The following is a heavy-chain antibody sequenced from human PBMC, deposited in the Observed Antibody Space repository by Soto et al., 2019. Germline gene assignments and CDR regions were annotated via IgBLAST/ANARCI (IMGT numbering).Heavy chain of an antibody. CDR3: ARGVRFLEWLDYYYGMDV. D-gene: IGHD3-3*01. CDR1: GGSISSYY. CDR2: IYYSGST. Sequence: PAETRSLTCTVSGGSISSYYWSWIRQPPGKGLEWIGYIYYSGSTNYNPSLKSRVTISVDTSKNQFSLKLSSVTAADTAVYYCARGVRFLEWLDYYYGMDVWGQGTTVTVSS. J-gene: IGHJ6*02. V-gene: IGHV4-59*01.